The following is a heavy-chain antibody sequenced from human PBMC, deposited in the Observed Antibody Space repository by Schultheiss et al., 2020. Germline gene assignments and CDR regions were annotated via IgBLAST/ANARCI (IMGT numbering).Heavy chain of an antibody. V-gene: IGHV3-30*03. Sequence: GESLKISCAASGFTFSSYGMHWVRQAPGKGLEWVAVISYDGSNKYYPGSVKGRFTISRENAKNSLYLQMNSLRAGDTAVYYCARYGMQDYYGMDVWGQGTTVTVSS. J-gene: IGHJ6*02. CDR1: GFTFSSYG. CDR3: ARYGMQDYYGMDV. D-gene: IGHD4-17*01. CDR2: ISYDGSNK.